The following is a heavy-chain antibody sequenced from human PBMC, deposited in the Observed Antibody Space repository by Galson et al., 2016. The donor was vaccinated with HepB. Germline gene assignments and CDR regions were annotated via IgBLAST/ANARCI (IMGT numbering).Heavy chain of an antibody. J-gene: IGHJ5*02. V-gene: IGHV2-5*02. Sequence: PALVKPTQTLTLPCTFSGFSLSTNGVGVGWIRQPPGKALEWLALIYWDADTRYSPSLKSRLTITKDTSKNQVVLTMTNMDPVDTATYYCAHGIYDSSAISYIFDPWGQGTLVTVSS. CDR2: IYWDADT. CDR1: GFSLSTNGVG. CDR3: AHGIYDSSAISYIFDP. D-gene: IGHD3-22*01.